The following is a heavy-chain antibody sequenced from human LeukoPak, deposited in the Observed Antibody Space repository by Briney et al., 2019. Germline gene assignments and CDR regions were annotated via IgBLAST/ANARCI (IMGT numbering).Heavy chain of an antibody. CDR2: IYYSGST. J-gene: IGHJ6*03. V-gene: IGHV4-59*11. Sequence: PSETLSLTCTVSGGSISSHYWSWFRQPPGTGLEWIGYIYYSGSTNYNPSLKSRVTISVDTSKNQFSLKLSSVTAADTAVYYCARAGNFDFWSGSTYYYYYYYMDVWGKGTTVTVSS. D-gene: IGHD3-3*01. CDR3: ARAGNFDFWSGSTYYYYYYYMDV. CDR1: GGSISSHY.